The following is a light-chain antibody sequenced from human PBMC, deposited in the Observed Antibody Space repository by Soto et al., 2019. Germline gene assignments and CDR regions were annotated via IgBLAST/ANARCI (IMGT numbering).Light chain of an antibody. CDR1: QSVSSY. Sequence: EIVLTQSPATLSLSPGESATLSCRASQSVSSYLAWYQQKPGQAPSLLIYDASNRATGIPARFSGSGSGTDFTLNISSLEPEDFAVYYCQQRSNWPRLTFGGGTKVEIK. CDR3: QQRSNWPRLT. CDR2: DAS. J-gene: IGKJ4*01. V-gene: IGKV3-11*01.